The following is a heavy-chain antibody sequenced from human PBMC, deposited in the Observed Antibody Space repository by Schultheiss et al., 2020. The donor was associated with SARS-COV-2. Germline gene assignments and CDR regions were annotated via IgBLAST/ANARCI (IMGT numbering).Heavy chain of an antibody. V-gene: IGHV4-34*01. D-gene: IGHD2/OR15-2a*01. CDR1: GGSISSYY. J-gene: IGHJ6*02. CDR3: ARDYIVIEPTGKYRYYGMDV. CDR2: INHSGST. Sequence: SETLSLTCTVSGGSISSYYWSWIRQPPGKGLEWIGEINHSGSTNYNPSLKSRVTISVDTSKNQFSLKLRSVSAADTAVYYCARDYIVIEPTGKYRYYGMDVWGRGTTVTVSS.